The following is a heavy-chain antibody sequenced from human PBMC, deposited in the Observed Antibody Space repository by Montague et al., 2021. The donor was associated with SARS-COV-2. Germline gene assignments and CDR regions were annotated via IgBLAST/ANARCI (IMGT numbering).Heavy chain of an antibody. Sequence: CAISGDSVSSNSATWNWVRQSPSRGLEWLGRTYYRSKWYNDYAVSVRGRVTINPDTSKNQFSLQLNSVTPEDTAIYYCTRGREGNYNVMDVWGQGTTVTVPS. J-gene: IGHJ6*02. CDR1: GDSVSSNSAT. V-gene: IGHV6-1*01. D-gene: IGHD1-1*01. CDR2: TYYRSKWYN. CDR3: TRGREGNYNVMDV.